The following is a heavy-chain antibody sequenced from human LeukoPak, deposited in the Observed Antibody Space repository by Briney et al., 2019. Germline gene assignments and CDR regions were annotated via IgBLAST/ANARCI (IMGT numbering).Heavy chain of an antibody. D-gene: IGHD4-17*01. CDR1: GGSISSYY. CDR2: IYYSGST. Sequence: PSETLSLTCTVSGGSISSYYWSWIRQPPGKGLEWIGYIYYSGSTNYNPSLKSRVTISVDTSKNQFSLKLSSVTAADTAVYYCARDYGDSGMDVWGKGTTVTVS. V-gene: IGHV4-59*01. J-gene: IGHJ6*04. CDR3: ARDYGDSGMDV.